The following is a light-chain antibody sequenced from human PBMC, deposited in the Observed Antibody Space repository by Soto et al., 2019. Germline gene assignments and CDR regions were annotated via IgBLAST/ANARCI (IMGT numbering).Light chain of an antibody. CDR3: QQYYDWPPT. V-gene: IGKV3-15*01. CDR1: QSVSSS. J-gene: IGKJ1*01. CDR2: GAS. Sequence: EIVLTQFPDTLSLSPGERATLSCRASQSVSSSLAWYQQKPGQAPRLLIHGASTRATSNPGRFSGSGSGAEFTLTISSLQSEDFALYYCQQYYDWPPTFGQGTKVDIK.